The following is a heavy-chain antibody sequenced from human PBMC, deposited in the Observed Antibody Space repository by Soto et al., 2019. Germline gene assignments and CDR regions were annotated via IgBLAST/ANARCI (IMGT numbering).Heavy chain of an antibody. J-gene: IGHJ6*03. Sequence: SETLSLTCTVSGGSISSYYWGWIRQPPGKGLEWIGYIYYSGSTNYNPSLKSRVTISVDTSKNQFSLKLSSVTAADTAVYYCARGRPQKGGYCSSTSCYYYYYYYMEVWGKGTTVTVSS. V-gene: IGHV4-59*01. CDR3: ARGRPQKGGYCSSTSCYYYYYYYMEV. CDR2: IYYSGST. D-gene: IGHD2-2*01. CDR1: GGSISSYY.